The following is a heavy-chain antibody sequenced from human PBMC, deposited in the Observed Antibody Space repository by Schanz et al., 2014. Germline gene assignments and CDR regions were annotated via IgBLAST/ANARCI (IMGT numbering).Heavy chain of an antibody. V-gene: IGHV1-69*09. CDR3: ARDQSPYTNSSDVRYFDY. Sequence: QVQLVQSGTQVKKPGASVKVSCKASGYTFTSYDINWVRQAPGQGLEWMGRIIPNLGSANYAQKFQGRVTITADKSTSTVYMELSSLRSEDTAIYYCARDQSPYTNSSDVRYFDYWGQGSLVTVSS. D-gene: IGHD6-6*01. J-gene: IGHJ4*02. CDR1: GYTFTSYD. CDR2: IIPNLGSA.